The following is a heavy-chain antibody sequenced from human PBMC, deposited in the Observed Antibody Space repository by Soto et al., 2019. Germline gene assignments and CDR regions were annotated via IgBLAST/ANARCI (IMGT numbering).Heavy chain of an antibody. CDR2: SYSTGGT. Sequence: LTCAASGFTLAKYTMGWVRQAPGKGLEWVAESYSTGGTEYADSVKGRFSISRDNSKNMLFLQMNSLRVEDTALYYCARDREPDGIWTFASWGQGTLVTVSS. D-gene: IGHD3-9*01. CDR3: ARDREPDGIWTFAS. CDR1: GFTLAKYT. J-gene: IGHJ4*02. V-gene: IGHV3-23*01.